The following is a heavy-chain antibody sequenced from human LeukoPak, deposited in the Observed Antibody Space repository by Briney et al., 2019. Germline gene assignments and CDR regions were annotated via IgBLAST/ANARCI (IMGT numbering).Heavy chain of an antibody. V-gene: IGHV3-74*01. CDR1: GFTLSSYV. D-gene: IGHD2-2*01. CDR2: INTDGSTI. Sequence: GGSLRLSCAASGFTLSSYVMTWVRQAPGKGLEWVSRINTDGSTITYADSVKGRFTISRDNAKNTLYLQMNSLRGEDTAVYFCARERKSSTSMDYWGQGTLVTVSS. CDR3: ARERKSSTSMDY. J-gene: IGHJ4*02.